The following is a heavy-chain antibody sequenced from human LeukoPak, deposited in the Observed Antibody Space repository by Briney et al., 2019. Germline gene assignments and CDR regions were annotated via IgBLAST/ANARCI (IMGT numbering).Heavy chain of an antibody. CDR1: GFTVSSNY. V-gene: IGHV3-53*01. CDR2: IYNSGST. Sequence: GGSLRLSCAASGFTVSSNYMSWVRQAPGKGLEWVSVIYNSGSTYYADSVKGRFTISRDNSRNTLYLQMDSLRAEDTAVYYCARYCSGGCYSGVDYWGQGTLVTVPS. J-gene: IGHJ4*02. CDR3: ARYCSGGCYSGVDY. D-gene: IGHD2-15*01.